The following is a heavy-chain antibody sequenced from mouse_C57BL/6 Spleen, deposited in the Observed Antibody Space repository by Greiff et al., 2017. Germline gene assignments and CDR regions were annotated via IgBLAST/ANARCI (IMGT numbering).Heavy chain of an antibody. CDR1: GFSLTSYG. J-gene: IGHJ1*03. Sequence: VKLMESGPGLVAPSQSLSITCTVSGFSLTSYGVSWVRQPPGKGLEWLGVIWGDGSTNYHSALISRLSISKDNSKSQVFLKLNSLQTDDTATYYCAKGGITTVVAPTDFDVWGTGTTVTVSS. V-gene: IGHV2-3*01. D-gene: IGHD1-1*01. CDR2: IWGDGST. CDR3: AKGGITTVVAPTDFDV.